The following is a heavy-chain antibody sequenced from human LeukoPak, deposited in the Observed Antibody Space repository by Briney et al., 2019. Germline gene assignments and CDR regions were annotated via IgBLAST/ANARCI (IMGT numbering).Heavy chain of an antibody. CDR2: TYFRSKWFN. CDR1: GDSVSSKSAS. J-gene: IGHJ4*02. CDR3: ARGTGSLDH. D-gene: IGHD1-26*01. Sequence: SQTLSLTCAISGDSVSSKSASWNWIRRSPSRGLEWLGRTYFRSKWFNDYAVSVRGRITVSPDTSRNQFSLHLTSVTPDDTAVYYCARGTGSLDHWGQGTLVTVSS. V-gene: IGHV6-1*01.